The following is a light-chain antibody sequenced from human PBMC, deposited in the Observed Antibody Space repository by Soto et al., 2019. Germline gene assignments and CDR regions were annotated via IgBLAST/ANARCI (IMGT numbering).Light chain of an antibody. V-gene: IGKV1-5*01. J-gene: IGKJ1*01. CDR2: DAS. CDR1: QSISSW. CDR3: QHYNSYSEA. Sequence: GDRFTITCRASQSISSWLDWYRQKPGKAPKVLIYDASSLQSGVPSRFRGSGYGTELTLTISSMQNDDFETYYCQHYNSYSEAFGQGTKVDI.